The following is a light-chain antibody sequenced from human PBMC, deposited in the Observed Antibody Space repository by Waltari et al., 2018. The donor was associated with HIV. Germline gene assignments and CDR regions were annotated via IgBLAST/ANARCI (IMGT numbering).Light chain of an antibody. Sequence: DIQMTQSPSSLSASVGDTVTIICRASENIGAYLNWYHHKSGAAPKLLIYGASSLQSAVPSRFSGSGFGTHFSLTINSLQADDFGTYYCQQSYSTPCAFGQGTSLEIK. CDR1: ENIGAY. J-gene: IGKJ2*02. CDR2: GAS. CDR3: QQSYSTPCA. V-gene: IGKV1-39*01.